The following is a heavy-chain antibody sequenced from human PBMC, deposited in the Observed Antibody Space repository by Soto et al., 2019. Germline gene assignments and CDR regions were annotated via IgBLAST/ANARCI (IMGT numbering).Heavy chain of an antibody. Sequence: ETLSLTCTVSGGSISSSSYYWGWIRQPPGKGLEWIGSIYYSGSTYYNPSLKSRVTISVDTSKNQFSLKLSSVTAADTAVYYCARRRILRYFDWSQGGWFDPWGQGTLVTVSS. CDR2: IYYSGST. J-gene: IGHJ5*02. CDR1: GGSISSSSYY. D-gene: IGHD3-9*01. V-gene: IGHV4-39*01. CDR3: ARRRILRYFDWSQGGWFDP.